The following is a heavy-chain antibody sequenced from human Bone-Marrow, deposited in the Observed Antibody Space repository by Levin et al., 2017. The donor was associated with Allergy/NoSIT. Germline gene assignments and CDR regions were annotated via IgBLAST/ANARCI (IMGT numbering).Heavy chain of an antibody. CDR3: ARGYCSSTSCYPNWFDP. CDR1: GYTFTGYY. CDR2: INPNSGGT. V-gene: IGHV1-2*04. Sequence: ASVKVSCKASGYTFTGYYMHWVRQAPGQGLEWMGWINPNSGGTNYAQKFQGWVTMTRDTSISTAYMELSRLRSDDTAVYYCARGYCSSTSCYPNWFDPWGQGTLVTVSS. J-gene: IGHJ5*02. D-gene: IGHD2-2*01.